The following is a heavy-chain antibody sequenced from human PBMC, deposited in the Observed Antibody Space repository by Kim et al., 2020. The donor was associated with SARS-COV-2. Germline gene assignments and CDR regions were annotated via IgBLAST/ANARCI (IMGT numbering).Heavy chain of an antibody. Sequence: ASVKVSCKASGYTFTGYYMHWVRQAPGQGLEWMGRINPNSGGTNYAQKFQGRVTMTRDTSISTAYMELSRLRSDDTAVYYCARDPGFYGSGTAGLGFDPWGQGTLVTVSS. D-gene: IGHD3-10*01. V-gene: IGHV1-2*06. CDR1: GYTFTGYY. J-gene: IGHJ5*02. CDR3: ARDPGFYGSGTAGLGFDP. CDR2: INPNSGGT.